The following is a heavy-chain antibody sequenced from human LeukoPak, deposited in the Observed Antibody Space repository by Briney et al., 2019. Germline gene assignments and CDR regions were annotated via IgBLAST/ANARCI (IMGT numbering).Heavy chain of an antibody. CDR2: IKRDGSER. V-gene: IGHV3-7*01. CDR3: SLSGEAD. D-gene: IGHD3-3*01. CDR1: AFPIGSGW. Sequence: GGSLRLSCAASAFPIGSGWMTWVRRAPGKGLEWVADIKRDGSERYYVDSVKGRFTISRDDGKNTVFLQMNSLRAEDTAVYYCSLSGEADWGQGTLVTVSS. J-gene: IGHJ4*02.